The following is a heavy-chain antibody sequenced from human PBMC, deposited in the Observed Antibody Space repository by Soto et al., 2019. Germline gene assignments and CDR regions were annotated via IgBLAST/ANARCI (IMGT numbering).Heavy chain of an antibody. V-gene: IGHV3-30-3*01. CDR1: GFTFSSYA. J-gene: IGHJ4*02. CDR2: ISYDGSNK. D-gene: IGHD3-16*01. Sequence: QVQLVESGGGVVQPGRSLRLSCAASGFTFSSYAMHWVRQAPGKGLEWVAVISYDGSNKYYADYVKGRFTISRDNSKNTLYLQMNSLRAEDTAVYYCARPIGGWGQGTLVTVSS. CDR3: ARPIGG.